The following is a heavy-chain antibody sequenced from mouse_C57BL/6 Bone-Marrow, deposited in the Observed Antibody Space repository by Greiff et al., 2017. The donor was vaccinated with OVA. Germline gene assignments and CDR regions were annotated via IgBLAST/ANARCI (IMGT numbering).Heavy chain of an antibody. CDR3: ASPIYYYGSSYGFDV. CDR2: ISSGGSYT. CDR1: GFTFSSYG. Sequence: DVMLVESGGDLVKPGGSLKLSCAASGFTFSSYGMSWVRQTPDKRLEWVATISSGGSYTYYPDSVEGRFTISRDNAKNTLYLQMSSLKSEDTAMYYCASPIYYYGSSYGFDVWGTGTTVTVSS. J-gene: IGHJ1*03. D-gene: IGHD1-1*01. V-gene: IGHV5-6*02.